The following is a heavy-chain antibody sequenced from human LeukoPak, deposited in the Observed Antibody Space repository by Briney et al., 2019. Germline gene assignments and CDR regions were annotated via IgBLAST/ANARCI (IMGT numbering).Heavy chain of an antibody. CDR3: ARARHYGSGTSVGVYFDY. J-gene: IGHJ4*02. V-gene: IGHV3-7*01. CDR1: GFTFSDAW. CDR2: IEQDGSEK. Sequence: GGSLRLSCAASGFTFSDAWMSWVRQAPGKGLEWVANIEQDGSEKYYMDSVKGRFTIPKDNAKNSLYLQMDSLRAEDTAVYYCARARHYGSGTSVGVYFDYWGQGTLVTVSS. D-gene: IGHD3-10*01.